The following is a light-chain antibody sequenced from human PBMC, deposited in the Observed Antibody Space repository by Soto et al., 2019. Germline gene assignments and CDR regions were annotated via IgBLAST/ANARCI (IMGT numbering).Light chain of an antibody. CDR1: SSDVGAYKY. CDR3: FSYAGYYTLL. Sequence: QSALTQPASVSGSPGQSITISCTGTSSDVGAYKYVSWYQQHPGKVPKLIIYGVSNRPSGVSNRFSGSKSGNTAFLTISGLQPEDEADYYCFSYAGYYTLLFGGGTKVTVL. J-gene: IGLJ2*01. CDR2: GVS. V-gene: IGLV2-14*03.